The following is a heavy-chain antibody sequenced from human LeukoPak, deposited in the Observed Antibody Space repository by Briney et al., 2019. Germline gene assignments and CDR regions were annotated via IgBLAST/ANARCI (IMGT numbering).Heavy chain of an antibody. D-gene: IGHD3-22*01. Sequence: SETLSLTCAVSGGSISSYYWNWIRQPPGKGLEWIGYVYYSGSTAYNPSLKSRITISVDTSKNQFSLKLNSLTAADTAVYYCARGPIAYYYDSSGHFDYWGQGTLVTVSS. CDR2: VYYSGST. CDR3: ARGPIAYYYDSSGHFDY. V-gene: IGHV4-59*01. CDR1: GGSISSYY. J-gene: IGHJ4*02.